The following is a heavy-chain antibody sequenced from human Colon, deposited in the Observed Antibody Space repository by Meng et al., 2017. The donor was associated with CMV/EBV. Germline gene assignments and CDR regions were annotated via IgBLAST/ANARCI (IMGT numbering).Heavy chain of an antibody. Sequence: LRLSCTVSGDSISSSSYYWGWFRQPPGKGLEWIGYTYYSGSTYYNPSLKSRLTISLDTSKNQLSLELTSVTAADTAMYYCARDPYNFWSGAPFWGQGRLVTVSS. CDR2: TYYSGST. CDR3: ARDPYNFWSGAPF. V-gene: IGHV4-39*07. CDR1: GDSISSSSYY. D-gene: IGHD3-3*01. J-gene: IGHJ4*02.